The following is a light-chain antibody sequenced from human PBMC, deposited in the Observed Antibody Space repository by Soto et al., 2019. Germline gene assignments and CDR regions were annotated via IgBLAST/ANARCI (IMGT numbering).Light chain of an antibody. CDR2: NVS. CDR3: CSYAGSYTLV. Sequence: QSALTQPRSVSGSPGQSVTISCTGTSSDVGGYNYVSWYQQHPGTAPKLMIYNVSKRPSGVPDRFAGSKSGNASSLTISVLHAEDEADYYCCSYAGSYTLVFGGGTKLTVL. J-gene: IGLJ2*01. V-gene: IGLV2-11*01. CDR1: SSDVGGYNY.